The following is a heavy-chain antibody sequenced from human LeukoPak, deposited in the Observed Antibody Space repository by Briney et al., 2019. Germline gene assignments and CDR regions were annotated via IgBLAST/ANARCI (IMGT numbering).Heavy chain of an antibody. CDR1: GFTFSSYA. D-gene: IGHD2/OR15-2a*01. CDR2: ISASGSST. J-gene: IGHJ4*02. V-gene: IGHV3-23*01. Sequence: GGSLRLSCAASGFTFSSYAMSWVRQAPGKGLEWVSGISASGSSTYYADSTKGRFSISRDNSKNTQYLQMNSLRAEDTAVYYCAKSLSSGLSDFDYWGQGTLVTVSS. CDR3: AKSLSSGLSDFDY.